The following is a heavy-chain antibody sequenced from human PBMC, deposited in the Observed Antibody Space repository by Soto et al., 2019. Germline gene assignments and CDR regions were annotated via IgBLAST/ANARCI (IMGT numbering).Heavy chain of an antibody. Sequence: GASVKVSCKVSGYTLTELSMHWVRPAPGKGLEWMGGFDPEDAETIYAQKFQGRVTMTEDTSTDTAYMELGSLRSEDTAVYYCAALYIVVVVAADQWLARDYGGQGTLVNVSS. CDR1: GYTLTELS. J-gene: IGHJ4*02. CDR2: FDPEDAET. V-gene: IGHV1-24*01. CDR3: AALYIVVVVAADQWLARDY. D-gene: IGHD2-15*01.